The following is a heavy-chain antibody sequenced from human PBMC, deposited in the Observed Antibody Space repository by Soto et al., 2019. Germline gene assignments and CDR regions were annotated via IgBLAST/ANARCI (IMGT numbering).Heavy chain of an antibody. V-gene: IGHV4-31*03. J-gene: IGHJ1*01. D-gene: IGHD2-21*02. Sequence: SETLSLTCTVSGGSISSGGYYWSWIRQHPGKGLEWIGYIYYSGSTYYNPSLKSRVTISVDTSKNQFSLKLSSVTAADTAVYYCASGEDCGGDCYGEYFQHWGQGTLVTVSS. CDR1: GGSISSGGYY. CDR2: IYYSGST. CDR3: ASGEDCGGDCYGEYFQH.